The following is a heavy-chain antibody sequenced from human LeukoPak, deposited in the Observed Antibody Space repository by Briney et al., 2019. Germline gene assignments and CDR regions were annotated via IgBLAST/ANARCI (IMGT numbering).Heavy chain of an antibody. V-gene: IGHV3-23*01. J-gene: IGHJ4*02. Sequence: GGSLRLSCAASGFTFSSYAMSWVRQAPGMGLEWVSGITGSGGGTYYADSVKGRFTISRDNSKNTLYLQMNSLRAEDTAVYYCAKGIYGSGSYYFDHWGQGTLVTVSS. D-gene: IGHD3-10*01. CDR2: ITGSGGGT. CDR1: GFTFSSYA. CDR3: AKGIYGSGSYYFDH.